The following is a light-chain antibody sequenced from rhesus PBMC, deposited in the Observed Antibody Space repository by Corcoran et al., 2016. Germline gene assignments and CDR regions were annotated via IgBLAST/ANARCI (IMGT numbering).Light chain of an antibody. CDR3: QQYNSLPLT. Sequence: DIQMTQSPSSLSASVGDTVTITCRASQSISSWLYWYQQKPGKDPKLLINKASSLQSGVPSRCSGSGGGTDFTLTISSLQPEDFATYDCQQYNSLPLTFGGGAKVEIK. CDR1: QSISSW. CDR2: KAS. J-gene: IGKJ4*01. V-gene: IGKV1-22*01.